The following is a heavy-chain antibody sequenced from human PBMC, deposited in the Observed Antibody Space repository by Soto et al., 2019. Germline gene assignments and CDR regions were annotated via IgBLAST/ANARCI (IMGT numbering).Heavy chain of an antibody. D-gene: IGHD3-10*01. CDR2: INSVSGGA. V-gene: IGHV1-2*02. CDR1: GNTHTIYF. J-gene: IGHJ4*02. CDR3: ARGGSYYAQ. Sequence: ASVKVSCKASGNTHTIYFIHGLRQAPGQGLDWMGWINSVSGGANYAPRFQGRVSMTRDRSSATAFMDLSGLRSDDTAVYYCARGGSYYAQWGQGTLVTVSS.